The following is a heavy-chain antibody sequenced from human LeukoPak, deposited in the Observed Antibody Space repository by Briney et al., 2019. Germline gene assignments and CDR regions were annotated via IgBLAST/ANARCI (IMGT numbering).Heavy chain of an antibody. J-gene: IGHJ4*02. CDR1: GGSISSYY. CDR3: AREVTVGYYFDY. D-gene: IGHD2-21*02. Sequence: SETLSLTCTVSGGSISSYYWSWIRQPPGKGLEWIGYIYHSGSTDYNPSLKSRVTISVDTSKSQFSLKLTSVTAADTAVYYCAREVTVGYYFDYWGQGTLVTVSS. CDR2: IYHSGST. V-gene: IGHV4-59*12.